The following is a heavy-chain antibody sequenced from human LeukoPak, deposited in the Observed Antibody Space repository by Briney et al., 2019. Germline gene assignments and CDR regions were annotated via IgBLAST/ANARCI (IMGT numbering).Heavy chain of an antibody. V-gene: IGHV3-23*01. D-gene: IGHD1-20*01. CDR2: ISGSGGCT. CDR3: ARDRVPSPPLDRGISGTTSDAFDF. CDR1: GFTFRSYA. J-gene: IGHJ3*01. Sequence: PGGTLRLSCAASGFTFRSYAMSWVRQAPGKGLEWVSAISGSGGCTYYADSVKGRFTISRDNAKNTLYLQMNSPRAEDTAVYYCARDRVPSPPLDRGISGTTSDAFDFWGQGTMVTVSS.